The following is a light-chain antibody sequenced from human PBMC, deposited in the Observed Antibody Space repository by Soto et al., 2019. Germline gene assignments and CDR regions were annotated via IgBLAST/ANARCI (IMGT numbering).Light chain of an antibody. CDR2: GAS. V-gene: IGKV3-20*01. CDR1: QSVSSSY. Sequence: ETGLTQYQCTLSLSPGERATLSCSASQSVSSSYLAWYQQKPGQAPRLLIYGASSRATGIPDRFSGSGSGTDFTLAISRVEPEDFAVYYCQQYVSLPITLGHRTRLEIK. CDR3: QQYVSLPIT. J-gene: IGKJ5*01.